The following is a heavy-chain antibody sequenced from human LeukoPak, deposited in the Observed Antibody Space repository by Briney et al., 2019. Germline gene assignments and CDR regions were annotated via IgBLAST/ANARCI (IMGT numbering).Heavy chain of an antibody. J-gene: IGHJ4*02. CDR1: GFTFSSYG. D-gene: IGHD6-13*01. Sequence: GGSLRLSCAASGFTFSSYGMHWVRQAPGKGLEWVAFIRDDGSNKHYADSVKGRFTISRDNSKNTLYLQMNSLRAEDTAVYYCARGGPAAGRFDYWGQGTLVTVSS. CDR3: ARGGPAAGRFDY. CDR2: IRDDGSNK. V-gene: IGHV3-30*02.